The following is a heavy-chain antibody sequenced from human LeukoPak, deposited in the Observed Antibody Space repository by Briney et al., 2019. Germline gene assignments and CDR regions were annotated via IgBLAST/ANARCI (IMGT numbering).Heavy chain of an antibody. CDR1: GFTFSSYE. CDR2: ISSSGSTI. Sequence: GGSLRLSCVASGFTFSSYEMNWVRQAPGKGLEWGSCISSSGSTIYYADSAKGRFTISRDNAKNSLYLQMNSLRAEDTALYYCARDGRGVTKDNYWGQGTLVTVSS. D-gene: IGHD4-17*01. V-gene: IGHV3-48*03. CDR3: ARDGRGVTKDNY. J-gene: IGHJ4*02.